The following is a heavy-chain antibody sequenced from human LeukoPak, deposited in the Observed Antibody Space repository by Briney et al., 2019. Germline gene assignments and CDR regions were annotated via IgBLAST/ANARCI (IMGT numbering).Heavy chain of an antibody. J-gene: IGHJ3*02. D-gene: IGHD3-3*01. V-gene: IGHV1-69*05. Sequence: SVKVSCKASGGTFSSYAISWVRQAPGQGLEWMGGIIPIFGTANYAQKFQGRVTITTDESTSTAYMELSSLRSEDTAVYYCAREKRITIFGVVTDAFDIWGQGTMVTVSS. CDR3: AREKRITIFGVVTDAFDI. CDR1: GGTFSSYA. CDR2: IIPIFGTA.